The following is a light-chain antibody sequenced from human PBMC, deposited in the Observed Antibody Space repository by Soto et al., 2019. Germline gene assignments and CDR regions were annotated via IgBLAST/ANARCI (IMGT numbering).Light chain of an antibody. V-gene: IGKV1-6*01. CDR1: QGIRND. Sequence: AIQMTQSPSSLSASVGDRVTITCRASQGIRNDLGWYQQKPGKAPKLLIFAASSLQSGVPSRFSGSGSGTDFTLTISGLQSEDFATYYCLQDYDYPWTFGQGTKVEIK. CDR3: LQDYDYPWT. CDR2: AAS. J-gene: IGKJ1*01.